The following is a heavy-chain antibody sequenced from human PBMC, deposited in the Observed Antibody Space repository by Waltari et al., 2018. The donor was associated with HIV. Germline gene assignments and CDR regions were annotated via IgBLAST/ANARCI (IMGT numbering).Heavy chain of an antibody. V-gene: IGHV1-8*01. CDR2: LNPNFGNT. D-gene: IGHD2-2*01. CDR1: GYTFSTYD. CDR3: SRGLHCTATSCLPYHGMDV. J-gene: IGHJ6*02. Sequence: VQLVQSGAEVKKPGASVKVSCQASGYTFSTYDINWVRQATGQGLEWMGWLNPNFGNTDYAQKFQGGVNMTRNSSIKTAYMELSSLRSDDTAVYYCSRGLHCTATSCLPYHGMDVWGQGTAVSVSS.